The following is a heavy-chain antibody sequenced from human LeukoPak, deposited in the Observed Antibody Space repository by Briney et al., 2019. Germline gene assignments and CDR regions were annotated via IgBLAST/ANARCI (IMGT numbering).Heavy chain of an antibody. CDR3: ARTAEASSGYSY. D-gene: IGHD3-22*01. Sequence: GESLKISCKGSGYTFTSYWIGWVRQMPGKGLEWMGMVYPGDSGTRYSPSFQGQVTISADKSINTAYLQWSSLKASDTAMYYCARTAEASSGYSYWGQGTLVIVSS. CDR1: GYTFTSYW. V-gene: IGHV5-51*01. CDR2: VYPGDSGT. J-gene: IGHJ4*02.